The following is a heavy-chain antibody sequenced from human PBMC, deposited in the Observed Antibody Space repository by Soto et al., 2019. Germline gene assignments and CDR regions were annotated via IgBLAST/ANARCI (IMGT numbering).Heavy chain of an antibody. V-gene: IGHV4-30-2*01. J-gene: IGHJ6*02. D-gene: IGHD2-2*01. Sequence: SETLSLTCAVSGGSISGGGYSWSWIRQPPGKGLEWIGYIYHSGNNYYNPSLKSRVTISVDSSKNQFSLKLSSVTAADTAVYYCGGSCSSSARCSPKYAVDVWPQGTPVPVSS. CDR2: IYHSGNN. CDR1: GGSISGGGYS. CDR3: GGSCSSSARCSPKYAVDV.